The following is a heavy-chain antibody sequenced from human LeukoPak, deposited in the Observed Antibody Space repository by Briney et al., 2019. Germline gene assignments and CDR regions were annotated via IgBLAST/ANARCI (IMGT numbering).Heavy chain of an antibody. Sequence: GGSLRLSCAASGLTVSSSYVSRVRQAPGKGLGWVSIIYSDDRIFYADSLKGRFTISRDNSKNTLYLQMNSLRAEDTAVYYCASHYYDSRGYYYFDFWGQGTLVTVSS. D-gene: IGHD3-22*01. V-gene: IGHV3-53*01. CDR3: ASHYYDSRGYYYFDF. CDR2: IYSDDRI. J-gene: IGHJ4*02. CDR1: GLTVSSSY.